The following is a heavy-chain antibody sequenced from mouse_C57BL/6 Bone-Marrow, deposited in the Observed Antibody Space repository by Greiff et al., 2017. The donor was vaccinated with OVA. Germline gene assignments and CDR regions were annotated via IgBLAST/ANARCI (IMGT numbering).Heavy chain of an antibody. CDR3: ARGGYYGSSYAY. CDR1: GYTFTNYW. J-gene: IGHJ3*01. D-gene: IGHD1-1*01. CDR2: IYPGGGYT. V-gene: IGHV1-63*01. Sequence: VHLVESGAELVRPGTSVKMSCKASGYTFTNYWIGWAKQRPGHGLEWIGDIYPGGGYTNYNEKFKGKATLTADKSSSTAYMQFSSLTSEDSAIYYCARGGYYGSSYAYWGQGTLVTVSA.